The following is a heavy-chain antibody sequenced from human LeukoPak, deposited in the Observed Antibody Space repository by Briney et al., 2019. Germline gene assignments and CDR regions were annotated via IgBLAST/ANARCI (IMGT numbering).Heavy chain of an antibody. V-gene: IGHV4-31*03. CDR1: GGSISGGGYY. CDR2: IYYSGST. D-gene: IGHD6-13*01. CDR3: ATQIAAAAPDY. Sequence: PSQTLSLTCTVSGGSISGGGYYWSWIRQHPGKGLEWIGYIYYSGSTYYNPSLKSRVTISVDTSKNQFSLKLSSVTAADTAVYYCATQIAAAAPDYWGQGTLVTVSS. J-gene: IGHJ4*02.